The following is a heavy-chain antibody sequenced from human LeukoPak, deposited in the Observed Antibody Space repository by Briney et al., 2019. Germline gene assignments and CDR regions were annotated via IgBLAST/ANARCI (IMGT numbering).Heavy chain of an antibody. CDR1: GGSISSSNW. J-gene: IGHJ3*02. D-gene: IGHD5-24*01. V-gene: IGHV4-4*02. CDR3: ARETREMATIGYAFDI. Sequence: SETRSLTCAVSGGSISSSNWWSWVRQPPGKGLEWIGEIYHSGSTNYNPSLKSRVTISVDKSKNQFSLKLSSVTAADTAVYYCARETREMATIGYAFDIWGQGTMVTVSS. CDR2: IYHSGST.